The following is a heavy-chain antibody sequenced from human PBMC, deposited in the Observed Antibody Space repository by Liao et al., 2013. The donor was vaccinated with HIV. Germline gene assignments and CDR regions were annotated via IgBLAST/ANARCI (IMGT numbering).Heavy chain of an antibody. V-gene: IGHV4-4*07. Sequence: QVQLQESGPGLVKPSETLSLTCTVSGGSISSYYWSWIRQPAGNGLEWIGRIYSSGNTNYNPSLKSRVTMSVEMSKNQFSLKLSSVTAADTAVYFCARGPATTGSDIYPGTFDIWGPGTMVTVSS. CDR3: ARGPATTGSDIYPGTFDI. D-gene: IGHD3-10*01. J-gene: IGHJ3*02. CDR1: GGSISSYY. CDR2: IYSSGNT.